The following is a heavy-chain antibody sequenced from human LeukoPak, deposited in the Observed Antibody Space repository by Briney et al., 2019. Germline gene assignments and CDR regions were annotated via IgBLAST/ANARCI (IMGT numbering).Heavy chain of an antibody. CDR2: ISGSGGST. D-gene: IGHD1-26*01. Sequence: PGGSLRLSCAASGFTFSTYAMNWVRQAPAKGLEWVSVISGSGGSTYYADSVKGRFTISRDNSKNMVYLQMNSLRAEDTAVYYCAKDRNTGSYLDNWGQGTLVTASS. V-gene: IGHV3-23*01. CDR1: GFTFSTYA. CDR3: AKDRNTGSYLDN. J-gene: IGHJ4*02.